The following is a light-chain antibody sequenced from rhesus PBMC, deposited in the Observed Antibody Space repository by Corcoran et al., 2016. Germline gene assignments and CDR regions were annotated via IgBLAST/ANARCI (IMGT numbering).Light chain of an antibody. CDR2: GAS. J-gene: IGKJ1*01. Sequence: EIVLTQSPATLALSPGERATLSCRASQSVGSYLAWYQQKPGQAPRLPIYGASSRATGSPDRFSGSGSGTDFTLPLSSLEPDDFGVYYCQQESNWKQTFGQGTKVDIK. V-gene: IGKV3-35*01. CDR3: QQESNWKQT. CDR1: QSVGSY.